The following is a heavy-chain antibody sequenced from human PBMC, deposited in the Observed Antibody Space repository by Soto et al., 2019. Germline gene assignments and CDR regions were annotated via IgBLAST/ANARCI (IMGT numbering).Heavy chain of an antibody. CDR2: IYYSGST. Sequence: SETMSVRWSVAEGSIGGFDGSWIRQTPGKGLEWIGYIYYSGSTNYNPSLKSRVTISVDTSKNQFSLKLSSVTAADTAMYYCATGDYSNKRYYYGMDVWGQGTTVTVSS. D-gene: IGHD4-4*01. J-gene: IGHJ6*02. CDR1: EGSIGGFD. V-gene: IGHV4-59*01. CDR3: ATGDYSNKRYYYGMDV.